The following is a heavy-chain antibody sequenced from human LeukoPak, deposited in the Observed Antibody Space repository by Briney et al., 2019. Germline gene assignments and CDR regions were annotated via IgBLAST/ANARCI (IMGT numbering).Heavy chain of an antibody. CDR2: FDPEDGET. CDR1: GYTLTELS. J-gene: IGHJ4*02. CDR3: AKVATTVTPSRY. Sequence: ASVKVSCKVSGYTLTELSMHWVRQAPGEGLEWMGGFDPEDGETIYAQKFQGRVTMTEDTSTDTAYMELSSLRAEDTAVYYCAKVATTVTPSRYWGQGTLVTVSS. V-gene: IGHV1-24*01. D-gene: IGHD4-17*01.